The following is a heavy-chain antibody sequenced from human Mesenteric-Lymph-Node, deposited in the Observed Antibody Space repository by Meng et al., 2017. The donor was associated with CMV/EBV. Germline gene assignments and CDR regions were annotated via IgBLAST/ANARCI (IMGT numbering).Heavy chain of an antibody. CDR3: ARVTGEWWG. CDR2: INGDGTTT. J-gene: IGHJ4*02. V-gene: IGHV3-74*03. Sequence: GESLKISCAASGFTFSVFGMHWVRQGPGKRLVWVSHINGDGTTTKYADSVKGRFTISRDNAKNTLYLQMNSLRDEDTAVYYCARVTGEWWGWGQGTLVTVSS. CDR1: GFTFSVFG. D-gene: IGHD7-27*01.